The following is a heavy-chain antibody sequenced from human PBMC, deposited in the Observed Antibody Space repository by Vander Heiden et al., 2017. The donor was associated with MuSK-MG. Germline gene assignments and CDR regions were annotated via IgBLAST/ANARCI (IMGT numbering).Heavy chain of an antibody. J-gene: IGHJ4*02. Sequence: EVQLLESGGGLVQPGGSLRLSCAASGFTFSSYGMNWVRQAPGKGLEWVSGISGSGGNTDYAEFVKGRFTISRDNSKKTMYLQMNSLRAEDTAVYYCARDTSSWYYWGPGTMVTVSS. CDR3: ARDTSSWYY. D-gene: IGHD6-13*01. CDR1: GFTFSSYG. V-gene: IGHV3-23*01. CDR2: ISGSGGNT.